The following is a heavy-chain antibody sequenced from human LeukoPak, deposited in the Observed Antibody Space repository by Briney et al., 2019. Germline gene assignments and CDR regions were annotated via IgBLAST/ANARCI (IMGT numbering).Heavy chain of an antibody. J-gene: IGHJ5*02. Sequence: GGSLRLSCAASGFTFSSYEMNWVRQAPGKGLEGVSYISSSGSTIYYADSVKGRFTTSRDNAKNSLYLQMNSLRAEDTAVYYCARDPILKSRADYYDSSGYYPNWFDPWGQGTLVTVSS. CDR1: GFTFSSYE. CDR2: ISSSGSTI. D-gene: IGHD3-22*01. V-gene: IGHV3-48*03. CDR3: ARDPILKSRADYYDSSGYYPNWFDP.